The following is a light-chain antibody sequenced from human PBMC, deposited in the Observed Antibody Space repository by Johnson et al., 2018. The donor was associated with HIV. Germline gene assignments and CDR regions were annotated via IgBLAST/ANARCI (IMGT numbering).Light chain of an antibody. CDR3: GTWDSSLSARYV. CDR1: SSNIGHNS. J-gene: IGLJ1*01. CDR2: DNN. Sequence: QSVLTQPPSVSAAPGQEVTISCSGSSSNIGHNSVSWYQQFPGTAPKLLIYDNNKRPSGIPDRFSGSKSGTSATLGITGLQTGDEADYYCGTWDSSLSARYVFGTGTKVTVL. V-gene: IGLV1-51*01.